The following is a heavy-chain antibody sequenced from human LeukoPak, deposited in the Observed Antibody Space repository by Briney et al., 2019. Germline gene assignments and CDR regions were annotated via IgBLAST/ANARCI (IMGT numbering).Heavy chain of an antibody. V-gene: IGHV4-39*01. CDR1: GGSISSSSYY. Sequence: SETLSLTCTVSGGSISSSSYYWGWIRQPPGKGLEWTGSIYYSGSTYYNPSLKSRVTISVDTSKNQFSLKLSSVTAADTAVYYCASLRAGDSYWGQGTLVTVSS. CDR2: IYYSGST. D-gene: IGHD3-16*01. J-gene: IGHJ4*02. CDR3: ASLRAGDSY.